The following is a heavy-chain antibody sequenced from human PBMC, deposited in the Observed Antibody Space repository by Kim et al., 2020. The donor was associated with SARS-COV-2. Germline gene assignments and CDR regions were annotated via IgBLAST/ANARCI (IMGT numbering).Heavy chain of an antibody. CDR3: ARGSAAGRNYYFDY. Sequence: NHSLKSRVTISVDTSKNQFSLKLSSVTAADTAVYYCARGSAAGRNYYFDYWGQGTLVTFSS. J-gene: IGHJ4*02. V-gene: IGHV4-59*09. D-gene: IGHD6-13*01.